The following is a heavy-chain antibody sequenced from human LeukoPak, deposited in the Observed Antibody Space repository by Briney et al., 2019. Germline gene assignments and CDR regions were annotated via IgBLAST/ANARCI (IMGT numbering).Heavy chain of an antibody. Sequence: PGGTLRLSCAASGFTFSSYGMSWVRQAPGRGLEWVSAISGSGGSTYYADSVKGRFTISRDNSKNTLYLQMNSLRAEDTAVYYCAKTIRGFTYGKFDYWGQGTLVTVSS. CDR1: GFTFSSYG. J-gene: IGHJ4*02. CDR3: AKTIRGFTYGKFDY. V-gene: IGHV3-23*01. CDR2: ISGSGGST. D-gene: IGHD5-18*01.